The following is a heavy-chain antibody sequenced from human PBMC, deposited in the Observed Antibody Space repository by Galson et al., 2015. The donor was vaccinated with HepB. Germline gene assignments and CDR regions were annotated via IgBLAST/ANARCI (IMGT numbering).Heavy chain of an antibody. CDR2: MNPNSGNT. Sequence: SVKVSCKASGYTFTSYDINWVRQAAGQGLEWMGWMNPNSGNTGYAQKFQGRVTMTRNTSISTAYMELSSLRSEDTAVYYCARGPLYYGSGSYYNYYYYGMDVWGQGTTVTVSS. J-gene: IGHJ6*02. CDR1: GYTFTSYD. V-gene: IGHV1-8*01. CDR3: ARGPLYYGSGSYYNYYYYGMDV. D-gene: IGHD3-10*01.